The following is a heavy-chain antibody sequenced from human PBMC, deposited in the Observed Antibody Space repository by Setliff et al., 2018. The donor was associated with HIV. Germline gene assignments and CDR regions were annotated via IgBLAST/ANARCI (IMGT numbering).Heavy chain of an antibody. CDR2: MNRDGREK. J-gene: IGHJ4*02. V-gene: IGHV3-7*05. D-gene: IGHD1-26*01. CDR1: GFTFSNYA. CDR3: ATDCAVVGGTGSLDS. Sequence: SGGSLRLSCAASGFTFSNYAMTWVRQAPGRGLEYVAGMNRDGREKLYADSVKGRFTISRDNAKNSLYLQMNSLRVEDTAVYYCATDCAVVGGTGSLDSWGQGTLVTVSS.